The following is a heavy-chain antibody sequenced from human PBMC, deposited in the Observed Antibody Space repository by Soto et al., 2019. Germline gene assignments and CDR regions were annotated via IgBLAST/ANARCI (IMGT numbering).Heavy chain of an antibody. CDR2: ISIYNGNT. V-gene: IGHV1-18*04. CDR3: ARAPGSSSRPLVFDY. CDR1: GDTFTSNG. D-gene: IGHD6-6*01. J-gene: IGHJ4*02. Sequence: VQGVQSGAEVKRPGASVKVSCKASGDTFTSNGITWVRQAPGQGLEWLAWISIYNGNTQYAQKVQGRVTMTTDTSTNTAYMELRSLRSDDTAVYYCARAPGSSSRPLVFDYWGQGTLVTVSA.